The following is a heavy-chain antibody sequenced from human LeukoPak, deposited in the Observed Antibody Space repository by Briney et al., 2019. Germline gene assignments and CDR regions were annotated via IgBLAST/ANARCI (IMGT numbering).Heavy chain of an antibody. CDR3: ARHGSGYYDSSGYYYEPDYYYYYGMDV. CDR1: GGSISSYY. CDR2: IYYSGST. Sequence: SETLSLTCTVSGGSISSYYWSWIRQPPGKGPEWIGYIYYSGSTNYNPSLKSRVTISVDTSKNQFSLKLSSVTAADTAVYYCARHGSGYYDSSGYYYEPDYYYYYGMDVWGQGTTVTVSS. V-gene: IGHV4-59*08. D-gene: IGHD3-22*01. J-gene: IGHJ6*02.